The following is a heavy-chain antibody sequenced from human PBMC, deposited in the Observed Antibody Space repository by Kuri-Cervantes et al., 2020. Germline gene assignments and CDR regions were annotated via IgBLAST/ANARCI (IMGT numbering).Heavy chain of an antibody. CDR3: ARDEGSGSYWGGDY. D-gene: IGHD1-26*01. CDR1: GFTFSSYA. CDR2: ISYDGSNK. Sequence: GESLKISCAASGFTFSSYAMSWVRQAPGKGLEWVAVISYDGSNKYYADSVKGRFTISRDNSKNTLYLQMNSLRAEDTAVYYCARDEGSGSYWGGDYWGQGTLVTVSS. V-gene: IGHV3-30-3*01. J-gene: IGHJ4*02.